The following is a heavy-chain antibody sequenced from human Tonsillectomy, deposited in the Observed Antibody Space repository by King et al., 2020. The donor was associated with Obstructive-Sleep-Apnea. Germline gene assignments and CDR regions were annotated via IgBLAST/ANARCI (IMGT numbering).Heavy chain of an antibody. CDR3: ARGLATNVLLYDPQWVWPWFDP. CDR1: GDSVSSNSAA. Sequence: VQLQQSGPGLVKPSQTLSLTCAISGDSVSSNSAAWNWIRQSPSRGLAWLGRTYYRSKWYNDYAVSVKSRITINPDTSKNQFSLQLNSVTPEDTAVYYCARGLATNVLLYDPQWVWPWFDPWGQGTLVTVSS. CDR2: TYYRSKWYN. V-gene: IGHV6-1*01. D-gene: IGHD3-10*01. J-gene: IGHJ5*02.